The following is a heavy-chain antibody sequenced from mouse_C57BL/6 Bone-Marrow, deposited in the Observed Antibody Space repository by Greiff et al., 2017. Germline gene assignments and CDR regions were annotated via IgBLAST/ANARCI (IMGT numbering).Heavy chain of an antibody. V-gene: IGHV1-81*01. CDR2: IDPRSGYT. CDR3: ARWASDYVGDY. Sequence: QVQLQQSGAELARPGASVKLSCKASGYTFTSYGISWVKQRTGQGLEWIGKIDPRSGYTYYNEKFKGKATLTADTSSSTAYMELRSLTSEDSAVYFCARWASDYVGDYGGRGNALTVSA. J-gene: IGHJ2*01. CDR1: GYTFTSYG. D-gene: IGHD2-13*01.